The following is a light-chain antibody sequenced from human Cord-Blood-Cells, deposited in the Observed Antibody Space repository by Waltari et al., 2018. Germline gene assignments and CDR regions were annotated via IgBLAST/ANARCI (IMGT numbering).Light chain of an antibody. CDR2: GNS. J-gene: IGLJ1*01. CDR3: QSYDSSLSGYV. CDR1: SSNIGAGYD. V-gene: IGLV1-40*01. Sequence: QSVLTQPPSVSGAPGQRVTISCTGRSSNIGAGYDVHWYQQLPGTAPKLLIYGNSNRPSGVPDRFSGPKSGTSASLAVTGLQAEDEADYYCQSYDSSLSGYVFGTGTKVTVL.